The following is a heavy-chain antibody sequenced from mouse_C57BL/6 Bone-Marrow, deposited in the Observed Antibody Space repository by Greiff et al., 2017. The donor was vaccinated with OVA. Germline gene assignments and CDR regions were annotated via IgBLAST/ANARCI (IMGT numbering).Heavy chain of an antibody. CDR1: GYSITSGYY. CDR3: ARSDLNYFDY. CDR2: ISYDGSN. J-gene: IGHJ2*01. Sequence: EVQRVESGPGLVKPSQSLSLTCSVTGYSITSGYYWNWIRQFPGNKLEWMGYISYDGSNNYKPSLKNRISITRDTSKNQFFLKLNSVTTEDTATYYCARSDLNYFDYWGQGTTLTVSS. V-gene: IGHV3-6*01.